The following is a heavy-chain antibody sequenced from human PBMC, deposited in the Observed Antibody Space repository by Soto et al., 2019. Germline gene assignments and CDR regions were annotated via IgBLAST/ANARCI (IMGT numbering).Heavy chain of an antibody. V-gene: IGHV4-59*02. CDR3: IRGGVAAPPHFEF. CDR1: GDSVTDYY. D-gene: IGHD3-16*01. Sequence: SETLSLTXSVSGDSVTDYYWNWVRQPPGKGLEWLGYFYYSGSTNYHPSLESRASISVDTSKNQFSLKLTSVTAADKAVYSCIRGGVAAPPHFEFWGPGILVTVSS. CDR2: FYYSGST. J-gene: IGHJ4*02.